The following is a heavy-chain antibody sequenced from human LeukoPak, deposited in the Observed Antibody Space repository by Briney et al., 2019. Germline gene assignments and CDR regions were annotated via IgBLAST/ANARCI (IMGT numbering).Heavy chain of an antibody. CDR1: GGSISSHY. CDR2: IYYSGST. J-gene: IGHJ6*02. Sequence: SETLSLTCTVSGGSISSHYWSWIRQPPGKGLEWIGYIYYSGSTNYNPSLKSRVTISVDTSKNQFSLKLSSVTAADTAVYYCARHRGYSYGAYYYGMDVWGQGTTVTVSS. CDR3: ARHRGYSYGAYYYGMDV. D-gene: IGHD5-18*01. V-gene: IGHV4-59*08.